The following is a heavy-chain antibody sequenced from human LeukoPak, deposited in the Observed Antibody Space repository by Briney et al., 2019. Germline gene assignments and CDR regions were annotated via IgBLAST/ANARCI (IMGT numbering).Heavy chain of an antibody. CDR3: ARVGRQWLVPYYYMDV. D-gene: IGHD6-19*01. V-gene: IGHV1-8*03. CDR2: MNPNSGNT. Sequence: ASVKVSCKASGGTFSSYAISWVRQAPGQGLEWMGWMNPNSGNTGYAQKFQGRVTITRNTSISTAYMELSSLRSEDTAVYYCARVGRQWLVPYYYMDVWGKGTTVTVSS. CDR1: GGTFSSYA. J-gene: IGHJ6*03.